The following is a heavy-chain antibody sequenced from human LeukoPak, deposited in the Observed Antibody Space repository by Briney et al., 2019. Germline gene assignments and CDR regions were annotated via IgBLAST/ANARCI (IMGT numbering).Heavy chain of an antibody. CDR1: GFTFSSYA. J-gene: IGHJ4*02. Sequence: GGSLRLSCAASGFTFSSYAMSWVRQAPGKGLEWVSAISGSGGSTYYADSVKGRFTISRDNSKNTLYLQMNSLRAGDTAVYYCAKDPDYDILTGTTFDSWGQGTLVSVSA. D-gene: IGHD3-9*01. CDR2: ISGSGGST. CDR3: AKDPDYDILTGTTFDS. V-gene: IGHV3-23*01.